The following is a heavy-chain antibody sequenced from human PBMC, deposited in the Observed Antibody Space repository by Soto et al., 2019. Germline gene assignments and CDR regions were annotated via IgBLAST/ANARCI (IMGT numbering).Heavy chain of an antibody. D-gene: IGHD1-1*01. V-gene: IGHV3-7*01. Sequence: WGSLRLSCAASGFTFSSYWMSWVRQAPGKGLEWVANIKQDGSEKYYVDSVKGRFTISRDNAKNSLYLQMNSLRAEDTAVYYCARDGKGLDAPNDAFDIWGQGTMVTVSS. CDR3: ARDGKGLDAPNDAFDI. J-gene: IGHJ3*02. CDR1: GFTFSSYW. CDR2: IKQDGSEK.